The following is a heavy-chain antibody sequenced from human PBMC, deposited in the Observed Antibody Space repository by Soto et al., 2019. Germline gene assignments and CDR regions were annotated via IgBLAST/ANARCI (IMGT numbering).Heavy chain of an antibody. D-gene: IGHD1-26*01. Sequence: QVQLVQSGAEVKKPGASVKVSCKASGYTFTNYDINWVRQATGQGLEWMGWMNPNNGKAGYAQKFKGRVTMTRDTSISTAYMEMTTLRSEDTAVYYCATPFLGKWGQGTLVTVSS. CDR1: GYTFTNYD. CDR2: MNPNNGKA. CDR3: ATPFLGK. V-gene: IGHV1-8*02. J-gene: IGHJ4*02.